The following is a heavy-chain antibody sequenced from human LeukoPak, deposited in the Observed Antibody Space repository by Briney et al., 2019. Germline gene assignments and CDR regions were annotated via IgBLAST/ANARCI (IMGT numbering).Heavy chain of an antibody. CDR2: ISYDGRNK. J-gene: IGHJ4*02. V-gene: IGHV3-30*04. CDR1: GFTFSSYP. D-gene: IGHD4-11*01. CDR3: AKSTTVTTQQRGYFDY. Sequence: GGSRRLSCAASGFTFSSYPMHWVRQAPGKGLEWVAVISYDGRNKYYADSVKGRFTISRDNPKSTLYLQMNSLRAEDTAVYYCAKSTTVTTQQRGYFDYWGQGTLVTVSS.